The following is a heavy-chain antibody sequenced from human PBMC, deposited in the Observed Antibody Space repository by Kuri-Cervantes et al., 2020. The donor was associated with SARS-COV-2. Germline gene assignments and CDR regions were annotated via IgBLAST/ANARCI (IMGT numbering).Heavy chain of an antibody. CDR3: ARGPTPMDFWSGYYEGVFGY. CDR2: INPNSGGT. D-gene: IGHD3-3*01. V-gene: IGHV1-2*02. Sequence: GESLKISCKASGYTFTGYYMHWVRQAPGQGLEWMGWINPNSGGTNYAQKFQGRVTMTRDTSISTAYMELSRLRSDDTAVYYCARGPTPMDFWSGYYEGVFGYWGQGTLVTVSS. CDR1: GYTFTGYY. J-gene: IGHJ4*02.